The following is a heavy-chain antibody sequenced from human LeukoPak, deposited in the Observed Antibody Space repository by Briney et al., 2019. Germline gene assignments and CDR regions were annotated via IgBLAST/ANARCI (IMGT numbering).Heavy chain of an antibody. Sequence: SVKVSCKASGFTFTSSAVQWVRQARGQRLEWIGWIVVGSGNTNYAQKFQERVTITRDMSTSTAYMELSSLRSEDTAVYYCAADYSGDSELKYWGQGTLVTVSS. V-gene: IGHV1-58*01. J-gene: IGHJ4*02. D-gene: IGHD3-10*01. CDR2: IVVGSGNT. CDR3: AADYSGDSELKY. CDR1: GFTFTSSA.